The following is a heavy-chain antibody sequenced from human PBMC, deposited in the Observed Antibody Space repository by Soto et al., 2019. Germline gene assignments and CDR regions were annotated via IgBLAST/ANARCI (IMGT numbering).Heavy chain of an antibody. J-gene: IGHJ4*02. D-gene: IGHD3-22*01. Sequence: RSLTCAVSGGSISSGGYSWSWVRQPPGKGLEWIGYIYHSGSTYYNPSLKSRVTISVDRSKNQFSLKLSSVTAADTAVYYCAGYYSDSSGYYGPIDYWGQGTLVTVSS. V-gene: IGHV4-30-2*01. CDR3: AGYYSDSSGYYGPIDY. CDR2: IYHSGST. CDR1: GGSISSGGYS.